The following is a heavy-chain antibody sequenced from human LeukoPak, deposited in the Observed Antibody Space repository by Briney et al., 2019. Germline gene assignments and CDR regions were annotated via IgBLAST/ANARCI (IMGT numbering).Heavy chain of an antibody. V-gene: IGHV1-69*06. CDR3: ARDYYDSSGTFDY. Sequence: SVKVSSKTSVGTFTTYAISWVRQAPGQGLEWLGGIIPIFNTSNYAQKLQARVSITSDRSSTTAYMELSSLRSEHTAIYYCARDYYDSSGTFDYCGQGTLVTVSS. D-gene: IGHD3-22*01. CDR2: IIPIFNTS. CDR1: VGTFTTYA. J-gene: IGHJ4*02.